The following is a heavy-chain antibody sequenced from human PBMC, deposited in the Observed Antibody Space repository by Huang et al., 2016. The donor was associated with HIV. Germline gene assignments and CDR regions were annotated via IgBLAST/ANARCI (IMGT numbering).Heavy chain of an antibody. Sequence: QLLLQESGPGLVKPSEALALTCAVSGGSIRSSDYPWGWIRQPPGKGLEWIGSIYYKGSTHYSPPLKRRVTIAVDTSKNLFFLNLTSMTAADTAVYYCARHREGPVAYYSGWGSHLNYMDVWGRGRTVVVSS. CDR1: GGSIRSSDYP. D-gene: IGHD3-10*01. CDR3: ARHREGPVAYYSGWGSHLNYMDV. V-gene: IGHV4-39*01. CDR2: IYYKGST. J-gene: IGHJ6*03.